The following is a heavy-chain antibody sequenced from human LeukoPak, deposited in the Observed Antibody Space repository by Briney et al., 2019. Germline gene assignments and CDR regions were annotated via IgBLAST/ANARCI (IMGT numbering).Heavy chain of an antibody. CDR1: GGSISSYY. CDR2: IYTSGST. V-gene: IGHV4-4*07. D-gene: IGHD3-22*01. Sequence: SETLSLTCTASGGSISSYYWSWIRQPAGKGLEWIGRIYTSGSTNYNPSLKSRVTMSVDTSKNQFSLKLSSVTAADTAVYYCAISYYYDSSGYYLDYWGQGTLVIVSS. J-gene: IGHJ4*02. CDR3: AISYYYDSSGYYLDY.